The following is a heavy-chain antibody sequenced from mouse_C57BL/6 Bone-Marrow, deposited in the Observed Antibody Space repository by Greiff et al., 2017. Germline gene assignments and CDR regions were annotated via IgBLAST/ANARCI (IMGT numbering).Heavy chain of an antibody. CDR1: GYTFTSYW. V-gene: IGHV1-59*01. CDR3: ARDYGYDAGFAY. D-gene: IGHD2-2*01. CDR2: IDPSDSYT. Sequence: QVQLQQPGAELVRPGTSVKLSCKASGYTFTSYWMHWVKQRPGQGLEWIGVIDPSDSYTNYNQKFKGKATLTVDPSSSTAYMQRSSLTSEDSAVYYCARDYGYDAGFAYWGQGTLVTVSA. J-gene: IGHJ3*01.